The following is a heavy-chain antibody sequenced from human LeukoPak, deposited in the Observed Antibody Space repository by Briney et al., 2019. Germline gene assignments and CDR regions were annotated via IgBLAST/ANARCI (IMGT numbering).Heavy chain of an antibody. CDR3: ATYSSSNGREFQY. Sequence: GGSLRLSCAASGFTFSSYCMHWVRQAPGKGLEWVAFIRYDGNNKYYANSVKGRITVSRDNSENTLYLQMSSLRAEDTAVYYCATYSSSNGREFQYWGQGTLVTVSS. CDR2: IRYDGNNK. D-gene: IGHD2-2*01. CDR1: GFTFSSYC. J-gene: IGHJ1*01. V-gene: IGHV3-30*02.